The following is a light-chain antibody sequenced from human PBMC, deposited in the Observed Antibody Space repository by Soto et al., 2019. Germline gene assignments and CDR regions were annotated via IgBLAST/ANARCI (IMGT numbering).Light chain of an antibody. V-gene: IGLV1-44*01. J-gene: IGLJ3*02. CDR1: SSNIGSNT. Sequence: QSVLTQPPSASGTPGQRVTISCSGSSSNIGSNTVNWYQQLPGTAPKLLIYSNNQRPSGVPDRFSGSKSGTSASLAISGLQSEVEADYYCAAWDDSLNGWVFGVGTKLTVL. CDR3: AAWDDSLNGWV. CDR2: SNN.